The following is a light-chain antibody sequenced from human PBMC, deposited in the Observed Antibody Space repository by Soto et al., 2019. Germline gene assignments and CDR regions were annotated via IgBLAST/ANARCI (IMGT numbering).Light chain of an antibody. CDR2: DTS. CDR1: QGIGDT. CDR3: QQYGSSPLT. V-gene: IGKV3-20*01. Sequence: EFVVTQSPSTLAVSPGEGFTLSFRASQGIGDTLAWYQHKPGQTPRLLIYDTSSRATGIPDRFSGSGSGTDFTLTISRLEPEDFAVYYCQQYGSSPLTFGGGTKV. J-gene: IGKJ4*01.